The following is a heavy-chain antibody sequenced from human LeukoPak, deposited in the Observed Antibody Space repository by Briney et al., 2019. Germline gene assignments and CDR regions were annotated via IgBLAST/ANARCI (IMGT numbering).Heavy chain of an antibody. V-gene: IGHV3-9*01. CDR1: GFTFDDYA. D-gene: IGHD1-26*01. J-gene: IGHJ4*02. CDR2: ISWNSGSI. CDR3: AKAKDPSGSYDTSGFAH. Sequence: GRSLRLSCAASGFTFDDYAMHWVRQAPGKGLEWVSGISWNSGSIGYADSVKGRFTISRDNAKNSLYLQMNSLRAEDTALYYCAKAKDPSGSYDTSGFAHWGQGTLVTVSS.